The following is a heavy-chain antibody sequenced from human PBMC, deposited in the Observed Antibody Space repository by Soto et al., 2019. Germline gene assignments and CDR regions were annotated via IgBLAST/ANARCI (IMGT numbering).Heavy chain of an antibody. CDR2: RIPMFSSP. V-gene: IGHV1-69*01. CDR3: ARLSPKYCSSTTCYMDV. Sequence: QVQLVQSGAEVKNPGSSVKVSCKASGGTFFNFAVNWVRQAPGQGLEWMGGRIPMFSSPNYAQKFQGRVTISAAESTSTSYMELSSLTSDDTAVYYCARLSPKYCSSTTCYMDVWGQGTTVTVSS. CDR1: GGTFFNFA. D-gene: IGHD2-2*01. J-gene: IGHJ6*02.